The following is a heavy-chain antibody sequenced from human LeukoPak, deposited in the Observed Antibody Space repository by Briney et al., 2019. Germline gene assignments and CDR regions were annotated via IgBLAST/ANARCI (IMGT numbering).Heavy chain of an antibody. Sequence: GGSLRLSCGAATFTFSNYAMHWVRQAPGKGLEWVAVISYDGSNKYYADSVKGRFTISRDNSKNTLYLQMNSLSAEDTAVYYCAKEGARGVGYFDYWGQGTLVTVSS. CDR2: ISYDGSNK. CDR1: TFTFSNYA. CDR3: AKEGARGVGYFDY. J-gene: IGHJ4*02. V-gene: IGHV3-30*04. D-gene: IGHD1-26*01.